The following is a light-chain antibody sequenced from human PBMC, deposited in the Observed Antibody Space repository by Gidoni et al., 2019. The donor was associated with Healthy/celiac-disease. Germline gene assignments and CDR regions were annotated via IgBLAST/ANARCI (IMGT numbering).Light chain of an antibody. J-gene: IGLJ2*01. CDR1: KLGDKY. V-gene: IGLV3-1*01. CDR2: QDS. CDR3: QAWDSSTSVV. Sequence: SYELTHPPSVSVSPGQTPSITCTGDKLGDKYACWYQQKPGQSPVLVIYQDSKRPSGIPERFSGSNSGNTATLTISGTQAMDEADYYCQAWDSSTSVVFGGGTKLTVL.